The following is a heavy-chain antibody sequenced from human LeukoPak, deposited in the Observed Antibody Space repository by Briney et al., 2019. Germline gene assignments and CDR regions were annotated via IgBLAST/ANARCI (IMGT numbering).Heavy chain of an antibody. CDR1: RYTFTAYY. J-gene: IGHJ4*02. CDR3: ARDNSGNEYGYLDY. D-gene: IGHD5-12*01. Sequence: GASVKVSCKASRYTFTAYYIHWVRQAPGQGLEWMGWINPKSGGTNYAQEFQGRVTMTRDTSISTAYMELSSLRSDDTAVYYCARDNSGNEYGYLDYWGQGTRVTVSS. V-gene: IGHV1-2*02. CDR2: INPKSGGT.